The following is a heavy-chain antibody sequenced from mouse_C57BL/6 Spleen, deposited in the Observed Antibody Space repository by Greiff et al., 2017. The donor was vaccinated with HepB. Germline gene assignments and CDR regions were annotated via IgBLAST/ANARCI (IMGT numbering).Heavy chain of an antibody. Sequence: EVKVEESGGGLVQPGGSLKLSCAASGFTFSDYYMYWVRQTPEKRLEWVAYISNGGGSTYYPDTVKGRFTISRDNAKNTLYLQMSRLKSEDTAMYYCARPFGYGSSYPYYFDYWGQGTTLTVSS. D-gene: IGHD1-1*01. V-gene: IGHV5-12*01. CDR3: ARPFGYGSSYPYYFDY. CDR1: GFTFSDYY. J-gene: IGHJ2*01. CDR2: ISNGGGST.